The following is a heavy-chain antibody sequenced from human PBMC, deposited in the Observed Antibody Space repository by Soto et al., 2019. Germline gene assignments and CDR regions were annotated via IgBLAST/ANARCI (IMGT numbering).Heavy chain of an antibody. J-gene: IGHJ4*02. CDR3: ARDEGSGWYYFDY. Sequence: EVQLVESGGGLVQPGGSLSLSCAAPGFTVSSNYMSWVRQAPGKGLEWVSVIYSGGSTYYADSVKGRFTISRDNSKNTLYLQMNSLRAEDTAVYYCARDEGSGWYYFDYWGQGTLVTVSS. CDR2: IYSGGST. CDR1: GFTVSSNY. D-gene: IGHD6-19*01. V-gene: IGHV3-66*01.